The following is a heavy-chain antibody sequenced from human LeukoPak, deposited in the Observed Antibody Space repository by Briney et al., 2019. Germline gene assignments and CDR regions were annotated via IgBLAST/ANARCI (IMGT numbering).Heavy chain of an antibody. Sequence: GESLMISCKGSGYSFTSYAMHWVRQAPGQRLEWMGWINAGNGNTKYSQEFQGRVTITRDTSASTAYMELSSLRSEDMAVYYCAREIVGAFYYWGQGTLVTVSS. D-gene: IGHD1-26*01. CDR3: AREIVGAFYY. CDR1: GYSFTSYA. J-gene: IGHJ4*02. CDR2: INAGNGNT. V-gene: IGHV1-3*03.